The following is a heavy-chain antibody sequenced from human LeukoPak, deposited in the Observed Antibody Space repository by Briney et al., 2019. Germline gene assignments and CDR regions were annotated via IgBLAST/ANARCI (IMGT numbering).Heavy chain of an antibody. V-gene: IGHV1-46*01. CDR2: INPSGGST. Sequence: ASVKVSCKASGYTFTSYYMHWVRQAPGQGLEWMGIINPSGGSTSYAQKFQGRVTMTRDMPTSTVYMELSSLRSEDTAVYYCARAAGNDYRLDYWGQGTLVTVSS. CDR1: GYTFTSYY. J-gene: IGHJ4*02. CDR3: ARAAGNDYRLDY. D-gene: IGHD4-11*01.